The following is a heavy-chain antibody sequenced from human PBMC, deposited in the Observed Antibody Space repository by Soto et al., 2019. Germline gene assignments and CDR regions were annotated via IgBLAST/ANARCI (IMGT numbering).Heavy chain of an antibody. CDR1: GYTFTGYY. Sequence: ASVKVSCKASGYTFTGYYMHWVRQAPGQGPEWMGWINPNSGGTNYAQKFQGWVTMTRDTSISTAYMELSRLRSDDTAVYYCARGGIAAAGDGKFMDVWGQGTTVTVSS. CDR2: INPNSGGT. D-gene: IGHD6-13*01. V-gene: IGHV1-2*04. J-gene: IGHJ6*02. CDR3: ARGGIAAAGDGKFMDV.